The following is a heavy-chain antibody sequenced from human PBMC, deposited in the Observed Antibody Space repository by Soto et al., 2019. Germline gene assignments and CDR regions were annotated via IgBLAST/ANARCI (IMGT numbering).Heavy chain of an antibody. CDR1: GFIFSSFG. CDR3: VRDLLGSGGHFDY. D-gene: IGHD7-27*01. V-gene: IGHV3-33*01. J-gene: IGHJ4*02. CDR2: IWYDGSNT. Sequence: GSLRLSCAASGFIFSSFGMHWVRQAPGKGLEWVAHIWYDGSNTYYADSVKGRFTISRDNSRNTLYLQMNSLRAEDTAVYHCVRDLLGSGGHFDYWGQGTLVTVSS.